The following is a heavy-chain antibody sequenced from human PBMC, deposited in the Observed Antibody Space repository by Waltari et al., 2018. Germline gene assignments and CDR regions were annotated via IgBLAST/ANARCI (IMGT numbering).Heavy chain of an antibody. J-gene: IGHJ6*03. CDR1: GFTFSSYV. CDR2: IQSDGTNK. D-gene: IGHD2-2*01. CDR3: AKADCRSTSCYGNMDV. Sequence: QVQLVESGGGVVQPGGSLRLSCAASGFTFSSYVINWVRQAPGKGLGWVAFIQSDGTNKYYAGSVKGRFTITRDNSKNTLYLQVNSLRAEDTAVFYCAKADCRSTSCYGNMDVWGKGTTVTVSS. V-gene: IGHV3-30*02.